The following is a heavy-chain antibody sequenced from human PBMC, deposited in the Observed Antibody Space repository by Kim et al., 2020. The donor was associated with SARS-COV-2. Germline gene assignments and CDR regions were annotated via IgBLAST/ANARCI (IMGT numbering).Heavy chain of an antibody. V-gene: IGHV3-48*02. CDR3: ARHSGLRSYYYYGMDV. J-gene: IGHJ6*02. D-gene: IGHD4-17*01. Sequence: DSVKGRFTTSRDNAKHSLYLQMNSLRDEDTAVYYCARHSGLRSYYYYGMDVWGQGTTVTVSS.